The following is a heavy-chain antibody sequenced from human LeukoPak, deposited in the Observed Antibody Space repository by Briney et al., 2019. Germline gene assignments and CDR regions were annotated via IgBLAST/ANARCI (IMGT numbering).Heavy chain of an antibody. CDR1: GFTFSTYA. Sequence: GGSLRLSCAASGFTFSTYAMSWVRQAPGKGLHWVSAISGSGGTTYYADSVKGRFTISRDNSKNTLYLQMNSLRAEDTALYYCAKGMDTAMVKYDYWGQGTLVTVSS. D-gene: IGHD5-18*01. CDR3: AKGMDTAMVKYDY. J-gene: IGHJ4*02. CDR2: ISGSGGTT. V-gene: IGHV3-23*01.